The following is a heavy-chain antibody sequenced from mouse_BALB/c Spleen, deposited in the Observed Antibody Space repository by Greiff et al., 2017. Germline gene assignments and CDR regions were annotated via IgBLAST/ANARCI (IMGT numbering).Heavy chain of an antibody. V-gene: IGHV1S137*01. J-gene: IGHJ1*01. CDR2: ISTYYGDA. Sequence: VQLQQSGAELVRPGVSVKISCKGSGYTFTDYAMHWVKQSHAKSLEWIGVISTYYGDASYNQKFKGKATMTVDKSSSTAYMELARLTSEDSAIYYCARSVYYYGSSYVEGYFDVWGAGTTVTVSS. CDR1: GYTFTDYA. D-gene: IGHD1-1*01. CDR3: ARSVYYYGSSYVEGYFDV.